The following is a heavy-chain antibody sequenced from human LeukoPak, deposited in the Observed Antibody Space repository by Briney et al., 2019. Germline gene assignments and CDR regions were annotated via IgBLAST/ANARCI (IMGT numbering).Heavy chain of an antibody. CDR2: ISGSGGST. V-gene: IGHV3-23*01. CDR3: AKDRTLDDVWGSYRYEFDY. J-gene: IGHJ4*02. CDR1: GYTFSSYA. D-gene: IGHD3-16*02. Sequence: SCKASGYTFSSYAMSWVRQAPGKGLEWVSAISGSGGSTYYADSVKGRFTISRDNSKNTLYLQMNSLRAEDTAVYYCAKDRTLDDVWGSYRYEFDYWGQGTLVTVSS.